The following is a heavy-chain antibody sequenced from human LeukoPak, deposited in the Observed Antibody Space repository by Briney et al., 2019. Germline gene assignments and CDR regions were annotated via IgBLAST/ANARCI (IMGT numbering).Heavy chain of an antibody. Sequence: PSETLSLTCAVSGGSDSSGAYSWSWIRQPPGKGLEWIGYIYYSGSTYYNPSLKSRVTISVDTSKNQFSLKLSSVTAADTAVYYCARLGIATTAGYYDILTGYYGGDYWGQGTLVTVSS. CDR1: GGSDSSGAYS. D-gene: IGHD3-9*01. CDR3: ARLGIATTAGYYDILTGYYGGDY. J-gene: IGHJ4*02. CDR2: IYYSGST. V-gene: IGHV4-31*11.